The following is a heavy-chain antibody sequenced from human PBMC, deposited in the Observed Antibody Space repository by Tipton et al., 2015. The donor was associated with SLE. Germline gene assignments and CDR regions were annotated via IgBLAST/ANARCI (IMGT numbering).Heavy chain of an antibody. V-gene: IGHV4-61*02. CDR3: ASRDIVVVVAAPGAFDI. CDR2: IYTSGST. D-gene: IGHD2-15*01. Sequence: TPSLTCTVSGGSISSGSYYWSWIRQPAGKGLEWIGRIYTSGSTNYNPSLKSRVTISVDTSKNQFSLKLSSVTAADTAVYYCASRDIVVVVAAPGAFDIWGQGTMVTVSP. CDR1: GGSISSGSYY. J-gene: IGHJ3*02.